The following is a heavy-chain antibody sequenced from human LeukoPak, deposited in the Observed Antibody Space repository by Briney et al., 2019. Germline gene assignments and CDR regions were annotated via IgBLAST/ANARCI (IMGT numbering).Heavy chain of an antibody. CDR2: INSDGSNT. V-gene: IGHV3-74*01. CDR1: GFTFSRYW. Sequence: HPGGSLRLSCAASGFTFSRYWVYWVRHAPGKGLVWVSRINSDGSNTNYADSVKGRFSISRDNAKNSLYLQMNSLRAEDTALYHCARGGGSSWYYMDVWGKGTTVTISS. D-gene: IGHD6-13*01. J-gene: IGHJ6*03. CDR3: ARGGGSSWYYMDV.